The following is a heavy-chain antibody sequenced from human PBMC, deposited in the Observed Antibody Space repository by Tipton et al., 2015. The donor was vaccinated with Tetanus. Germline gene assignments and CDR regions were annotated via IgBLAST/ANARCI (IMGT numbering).Heavy chain of an antibody. Sequence: SLRLSCAASGFTFSSYAMGWVRQAPGKGLEWVSGISGGGGSTYYADSVKGRFTISRDNAKNSLYLQMNSLRAEDTAVYYCARGLYYYDSSGYFQGDYWGQGTLVTVSS. CDR1: GFTFSSYA. V-gene: IGHV3-23*01. CDR2: ISGGGGST. J-gene: IGHJ4*02. D-gene: IGHD3-22*01. CDR3: ARGLYYYDSSGYFQGDY.